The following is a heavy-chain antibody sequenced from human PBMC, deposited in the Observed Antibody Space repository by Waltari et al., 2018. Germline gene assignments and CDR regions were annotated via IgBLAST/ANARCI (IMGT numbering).Heavy chain of an antibody. D-gene: IGHD3-16*01. Sequence: DVPLVDSGGGLVQPGGSLRHSCAASGFTFGTCSMHWVRQAPGKGHVWVSRISSDGSTTVYADSVKGRFTISRDNAKNTLYLQMNSLRPEDTAVYYCVLQGDGHLFYYYGMDVWGQGTTVTVSS. CDR1: GFTFGTCS. V-gene: IGHV3-74*01. J-gene: IGHJ6*02. CDR3: VLQGDGHLFYYYGMDV. CDR2: ISSDGSTT.